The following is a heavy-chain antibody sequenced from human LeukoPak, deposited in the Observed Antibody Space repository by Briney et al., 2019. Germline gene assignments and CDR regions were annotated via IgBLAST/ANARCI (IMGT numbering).Heavy chain of an antibody. J-gene: IGHJ4*02. CDR2: IYPGDSDT. Sequence: LGESLKISCKGSGYRFSSDWIGWVRQMPGKGLEWMGIIYPGDSDTRYSPSFQGQVTISADKSISTAYLQWSSLKASDTAMYYCARQRYSSGYSFPGDWGQGTLVTVSS. D-gene: IGHD3-22*01. CDR3: ARQRYSSGYSFPGD. V-gene: IGHV5-51*01. CDR1: GYRFSSDW.